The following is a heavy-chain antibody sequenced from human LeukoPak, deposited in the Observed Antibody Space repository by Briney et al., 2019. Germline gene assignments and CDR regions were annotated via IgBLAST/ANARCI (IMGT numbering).Heavy chain of an antibody. J-gene: IGHJ4*02. CDR2: VDPEVGAR. Sequence: ASVKVSCKVSGYTLTELSMHWVRQAPGKGLEWMGGVDPEVGARIYAQKFQGRDTMTEDTTSGTAYMVLRSVRSDDQTVYYCASSLEGCCDLPIDYWGQGTLVTVSS. V-gene: IGHV1-24*01. D-gene: IGHD2-21*01. CDR1: GYTLTELS. CDR3: ASSLEGCCDLPIDY.